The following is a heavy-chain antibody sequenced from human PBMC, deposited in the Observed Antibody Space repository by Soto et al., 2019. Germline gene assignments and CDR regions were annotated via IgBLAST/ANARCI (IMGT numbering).Heavy chain of an antibody. V-gene: IGHV4-59*01. CDR1: VGSITSYH. D-gene: IGHD5-18*01. CDR2: TPYRGYT. J-gene: IGHJ4*02. CDR3: ARLEIAMVGFDY. Sequence: SETLLLTCIVSVGSITSYHRFWIRQFTGKGLERVAYTPYRGYTNHNRSLKRRVTIAMDTSKNQLSLKWTSMTAADTAVYYCARLEIAMVGFDYWGQGNLVNVS.